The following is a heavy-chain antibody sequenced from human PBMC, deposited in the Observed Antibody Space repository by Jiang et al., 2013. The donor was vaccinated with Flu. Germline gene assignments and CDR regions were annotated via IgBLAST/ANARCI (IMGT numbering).Heavy chain of an antibody. D-gene: IGHD3-10*01. CDR3: ASLRLWFGESPYAFVAY. CDR2: ISYGGTT. Sequence: ETLSLMCTVSGGSISRSSSFWGWIRQSPGKGLEWIGTISYGGTTFYNPPLNSRVTISVDTSKKQFYLKLNSITAADTAVYYCASLRLWFGESPYAFVAYWGQGTLVTVSS. J-gene: IGHJ4*02. V-gene: IGHV4-39*01. CDR1: GGSISRSSSF.